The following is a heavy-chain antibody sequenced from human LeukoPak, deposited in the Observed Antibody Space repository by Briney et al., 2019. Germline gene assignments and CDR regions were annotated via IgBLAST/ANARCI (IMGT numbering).Heavy chain of an antibody. CDR1: GFTFDDYG. V-gene: IGHV3-20*04. CDR2: INWNGAST. Sequence: GGSLRLSCVASGFTFDDYGMGWVRQAPGKGLEWVSGINWNGASTGYADSVRGRFTISRDNAKNSLYLQMNSLRGEDTALYYCARARTGYSFGYAFDFWGQGTLVTVSS. D-gene: IGHD5-18*01. J-gene: IGHJ4*02. CDR3: ARARTGYSFGYAFDF.